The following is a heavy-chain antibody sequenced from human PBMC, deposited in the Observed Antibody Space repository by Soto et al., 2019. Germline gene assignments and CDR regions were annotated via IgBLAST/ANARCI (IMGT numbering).Heavy chain of an antibody. Sequence: PGGSLRLSCVASGVTLSRYWMSWVRQAPGKGLEWVAVISYDGSNKYYADSVKGRFTISRDNSKNTLYLQMNSLRAEDTAVYYCAKDLDSSSWYGCPFDYWGQGTLVTVSS. D-gene: IGHD6-13*01. V-gene: IGHV3-30*18. CDR3: AKDLDSSSWYGCPFDY. CDR2: ISYDGSNK. CDR1: GVTLSRYW. J-gene: IGHJ4*02.